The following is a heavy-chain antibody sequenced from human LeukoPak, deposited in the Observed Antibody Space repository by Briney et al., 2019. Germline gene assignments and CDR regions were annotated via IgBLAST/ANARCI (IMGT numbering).Heavy chain of an antibody. CDR1: GGTFSSYA. CDR2: IIPIFGTA. D-gene: IGHD3-10*01. CDR3: ARGGFSGSLDYYYYYMDV. Sequence: SVKVSCKASGGTFSSYAISWVRQAPGQGLEWMGGIIPIFGTANYAQKFQGRVTITADKSTSTAYMELSSLRSEDTAVYYCARGGFSGSLDYYYYYMDVWGKGTTVTVSS. J-gene: IGHJ6*03. V-gene: IGHV1-69*06.